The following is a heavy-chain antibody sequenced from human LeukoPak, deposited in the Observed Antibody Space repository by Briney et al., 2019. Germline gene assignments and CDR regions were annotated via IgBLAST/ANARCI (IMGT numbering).Heavy chain of an antibody. V-gene: IGHV4-59*08. Sequence: KPSETLPLTCSVSGGSINDYYWSWIRQPPGKGLEWIGYVYYIGSTNYNPSLKSRVTISLHTSKNQFSLRLTSVTAADTAVYYCATGRYAYGSEYWGQGTLVTVSS. J-gene: IGHJ4*02. D-gene: IGHD3-10*01. CDR3: ATGRYAYGSEY. CDR2: VYYIGST. CDR1: GGSINDYY.